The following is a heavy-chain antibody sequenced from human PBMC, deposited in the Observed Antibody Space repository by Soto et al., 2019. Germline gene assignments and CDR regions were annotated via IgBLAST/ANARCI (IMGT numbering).Heavy chain of an antibody. CDR2: IYFSGSA. Sequence: QVQLQESGPGLVKPSQTLSLTCTVSGDSLSRGGYYWSWIRQHPGKGLEWIGYIYFSGSAYYNPSLKCRVTTSIDTSKNQFSLRLTSLTAADTAVYYCAKSSVRGIKHSWGQGTLVIVSS. CDR3: AKSSVRGIKHS. D-gene: IGHD3-10*01. CDR1: GDSLSRGGYY. J-gene: IGHJ4*02. V-gene: IGHV4-31*03.